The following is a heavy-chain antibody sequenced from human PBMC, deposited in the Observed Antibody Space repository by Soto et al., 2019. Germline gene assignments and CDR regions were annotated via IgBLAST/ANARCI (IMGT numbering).Heavy chain of an antibody. CDR3: ASVWGLESGMDV. J-gene: IGHJ6*02. CDR1: RFLFSIFA. V-gene: IGHV3-23*01. Sequence: GGSLRLSCAASRFLFSIFAMSWVRQAPGKGLEWVSSISGSSGSTYYADSVKGRFTISRDNSEKTLSLQMTGLRVEDTALYYCASVWGLESGMDVWGQGTSFPVSS. D-gene: IGHD1-26*01. CDR2: ISGSSGST.